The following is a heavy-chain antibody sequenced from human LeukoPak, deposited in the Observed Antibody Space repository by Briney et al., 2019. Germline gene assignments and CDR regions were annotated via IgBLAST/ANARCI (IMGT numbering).Heavy chain of an antibody. V-gene: IGHV3-30*18. CDR2: ISYDGSNK. D-gene: IGHD1-26*01. Sequence: PGGSLRLSCGASGFTFSNYGMHWVRQAPGKGLEWVAVISYDGSNKYYADSVKGRFTISRDNSKNMLYLQMNSLRVEDTAMYYCAKDVGRVGASPFDYWGQGTLVTVSS. J-gene: IGHJ4*02. CDR3: AKDVGRVGASPFDY. CDR1: GFTFSNYG.